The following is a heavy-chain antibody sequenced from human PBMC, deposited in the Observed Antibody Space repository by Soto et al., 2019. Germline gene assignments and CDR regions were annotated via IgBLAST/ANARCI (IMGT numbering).Heavy chain of an antibody. V-gene: IGHV6-1*01. CDR3: AREFPYYESSDGYFDY. J-gene: IGHJ4*02. D-gene: IGHD3-16*01. Sequence: PSQTLSLTCAISGDSVSGNSAAWNWIRQSPSRGLEWLGRTYYRSKWYNDYAVSVKSRITVTPDTSKNKFSLHLNSVTPEDTAVDYCAREFPYYESSDGYFDYWAQGAMVTVSS. CDR2: TYYRSKWYN. CDR1: GDSVSGNSAA.